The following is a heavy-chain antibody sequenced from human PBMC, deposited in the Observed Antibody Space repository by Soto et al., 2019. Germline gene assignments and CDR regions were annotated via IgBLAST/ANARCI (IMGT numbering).Heavy chain of an antibody. CDR1: GGSFSGYY. Sequence: SETLSLTCAVYGGSFSGYYWGWIRQPPGKGLEWIGEINHSGSTNYNPSLKSRVTISVDTSKNQFSLKLSSVTAADTAVYYCAGARVSASFGYWGQGTLVTVSS. D-gene: IGHD6-13*01. CDR3: AGARVSASFGY. J-gene: IGHJ4*02. CDR2: INHSGST. V-gene: IGHV4-34*01.